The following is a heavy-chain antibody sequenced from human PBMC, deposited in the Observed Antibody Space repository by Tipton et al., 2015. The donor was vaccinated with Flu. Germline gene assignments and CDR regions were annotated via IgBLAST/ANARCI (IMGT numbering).Heavy chain of an antibody. Sequence: SLRLSCAASGFTFRTNGMHWVRQAPGKGLEWVAHIRSDETTEYADSVKGRFTISRDNSKDMLYLQMNSLRAEDTAVYYCAKDLSQLLWRADSYDYGMDVWGQGTTVTVSS. CDR2: IRSDETTE. V-gene: IGHV3-30*02. D-gene: IGHD2-2*01. CDR1: GFTFRTNG. CDR3: AKDLSQLLWRADSYDYGMDV. J-gene: IGHJ6*02.